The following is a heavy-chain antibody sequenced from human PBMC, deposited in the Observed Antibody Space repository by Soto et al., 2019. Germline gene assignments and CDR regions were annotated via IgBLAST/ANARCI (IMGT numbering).Heavy chain of an antibody. V-gene: IGHV3-53*01. Sequence: GGSLRLSCAASGLTVSSNYMTWVRQAPGKGLEWVSVIYPDGSTFYADSVQGRFTISRDSSKNTVFLQMNSLRDEDTAVYYCARGHYVASVYWGRGTLVTVSS. D-gene: IGHD3-16*01. CDR3: ARGHYVASVY. J-gene: IGHJ4*02. CDR1: GLTVSSNY. CDR2: IYPDGST.